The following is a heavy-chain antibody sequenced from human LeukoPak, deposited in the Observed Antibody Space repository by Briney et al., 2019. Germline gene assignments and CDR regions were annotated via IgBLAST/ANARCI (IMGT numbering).Heavy chain of an antibody. D-gene: IGHD6-13*01. Sequence: GGSLRLSCAASGFSFGVYGMHWVRQTPHKGLEWVAVIGHDGSFQDFGDSVKGRFTISRDNSKNILFLQMNTLRVDDTATYYCARDLGMGSYFDYWGQGTQVTVSS. J-gene: IGHJ4*02. CDR2: IGHDGSFQ. CDR1: GFSFGVYG. V-gene: IGHV3-33*01. CDR3: ARDLGMGSYFDY.